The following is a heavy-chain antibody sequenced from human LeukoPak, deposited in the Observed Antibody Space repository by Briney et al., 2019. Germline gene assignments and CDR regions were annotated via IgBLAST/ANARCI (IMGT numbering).Heavy chain of an antibody. CDR1: GGSFSGYY. D-gene: IGHD3-10*01. J-gene: IGHJ4*02. CDR2: INHSGST. CDR3: VSGLPWFGDLNY. V-gene: IGHV4-34*01. Sequence: SETLSLTCAVYGGSFSGYYWSWIRQPPGKGLEWIGEINHSGSTNYNPSLKSRVTISVDTSKNQFSLKLSSVTAADTAVYYCVSGLPWFGDLNYWGQGTLVTVSS.